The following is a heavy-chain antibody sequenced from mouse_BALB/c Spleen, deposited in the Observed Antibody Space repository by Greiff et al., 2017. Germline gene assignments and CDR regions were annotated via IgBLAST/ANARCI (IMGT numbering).Heavy chain of an antibody. J-gene: IGHJ2*01. D-gene: IGHD4-1*01. CDR3: ASSNWDDY. Sequence: EVQLQQSGAELVKPGASVKLSCTASGFNIKDTYMHWVKQRPEQGLEWIGRIDPANGNTKYDPKFQGKATITADTSSNTAYLQRSSLTSEDTAVYYCASSNWDDYWGQGTTLTVSS. V-gene: IGHV14-3*02. CDR1: GFNIKDTY. CDR2: IDPANGNT.